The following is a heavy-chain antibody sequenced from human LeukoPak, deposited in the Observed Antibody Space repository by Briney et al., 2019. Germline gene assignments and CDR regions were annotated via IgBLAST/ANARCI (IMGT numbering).Heavy chain of an antibody. Sequence: HPGGSLRLSCTASGFTFGDYAMSWVRQAPGKGLEWVGFIRSKAYGGTTEYAASVKGRFTISRDDSKSIAYLQMNSLKTEDTAVYYCTRDEDGYYYYYMDVWGEGTTVTVSS. D-gene: IGHD5-24*01. V-gene: IGHV3-49*04. CDR1: GFTFGDYA. CDR3: TRDEDGYYYYYMDV. J-gene: IGHJ6*03. CDR2: IRSKAYGGTT.